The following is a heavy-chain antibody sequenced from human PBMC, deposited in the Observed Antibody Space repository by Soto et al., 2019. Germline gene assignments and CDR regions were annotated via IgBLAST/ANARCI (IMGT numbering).Heavy chain of an antibody. CDR3: SHGYYQYFES. D-gene: IGHD5-18*01. V-gene: IGHV3-49*03. CDR2: IRSKTDGGTV. J-gene: IGHJ4*02. CDR1: GFTFGDYA. Sequence: GGSLRLSCTASGFTFGDYAMSWFRQAPGKGLEWVGFIRSKTDGGTVEYAAPVKDRFTISRDDSENTLYLQMNSLKTEDTAVYYCSHGYYQYFESWGQGTLVTVSS.